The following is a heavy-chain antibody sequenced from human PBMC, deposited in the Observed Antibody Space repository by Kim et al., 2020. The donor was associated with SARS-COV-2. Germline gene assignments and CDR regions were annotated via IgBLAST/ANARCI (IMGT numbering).Heavy chain of an antibody. CDR1: GGSFSGYY. CDR3: ARGSRGGQSRAARLNYFDF. Sequence: SETLSLTCAVYGGSFSGYYWSWIRQPPGKGLEWIGEINHSGSTNYNPSLKSRVTISVDTSKNQFSLKLSSVTAADTAVYYCARGSRGGQSRAARLNYFDFWGQGTLVTVSS. V-gene: IGHV4-34*01. D-gene: IGHD6-6*01. J-gene: IGHJ4*02. CDR2: INHSGST.